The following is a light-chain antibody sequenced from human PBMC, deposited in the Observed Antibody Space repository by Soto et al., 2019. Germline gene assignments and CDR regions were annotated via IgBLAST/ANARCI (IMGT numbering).Light chain of an antibody. Sequence: DIQMTQSPSSLSASVGYRVTITCRASQSISSYLNWYQQKPGKAPKLLIYAASSLQSGVPSRFSGSGSGTDFTLTINSLQPEDVGTYYCQQGYTSAITFGQGTRLEIK. CDR3: QQGYTSAIT. V-gene: IGKV1-39*01. J-gene: IGKJ5*01. CDR1: QSISSY. CDR2: AAS.